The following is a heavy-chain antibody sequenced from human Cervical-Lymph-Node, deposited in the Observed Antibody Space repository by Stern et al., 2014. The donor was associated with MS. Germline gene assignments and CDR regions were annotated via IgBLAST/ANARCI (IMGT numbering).Heavy chain of an antibody. D-gene: IGHD1-1*01. CDR1: GGTFSSHA. Sequence: QVQLGQSGAEVKKPGSSVKVSCKASGGTFSSHAISWVRQAPGQGLEWMGGIIPIFRTTNYAQRFQGRLTITADKSTTTAYMELGSLRSEDTAVYYCARDSGTDTYYYYYGMDVWGQGTTVTVSS. V-gene: IGHV1-69*06. CDR2: IIPIFRTT. J-gene: IGHJ6*02. CDR3: ARDSGTDTYYYYYGMDV.